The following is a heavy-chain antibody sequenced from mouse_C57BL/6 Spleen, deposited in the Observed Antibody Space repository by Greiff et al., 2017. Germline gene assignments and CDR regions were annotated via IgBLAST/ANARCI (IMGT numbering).Heavy chain of an antibody. V-gene: IGHV1-82*01. CDR3: AVGTWYFDV. Sequence: QVQLQQSGPELVKPGASVKISCKASGYAFSSSWMNWVKQRPGKGLEWIGRIYPGDGDTNYNGKFKGKATLTADKSSSTAYMQLSSLPSEDSAVYFCAVGTWYFDVWGTGTTVTVSS. CDR2: IYPGDGDT. J-gene: IGHJ1*03. D-gene: IGHD3-3*01. CDR1: GYAFSSSW.